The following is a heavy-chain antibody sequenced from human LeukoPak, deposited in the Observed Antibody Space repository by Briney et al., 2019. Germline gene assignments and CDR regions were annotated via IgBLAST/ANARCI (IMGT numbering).Heavy chain of an antibody. CDR2: TSGSGGSA. J-gene: IGHJ6*02. CDR3: ARDRGFIGVFYNGIDV. D-gene: IGHD3-10*01. CDR1: GLTFTYYA. Sequence: GGSLRLSCTASGLTFTYYAMTWVRQAPGKGLEWVSLTSGSGGSAKYADSVRGRFTISRDNAKNSLYLQMNSLRAEDTAVYYCARDRGFIGVFYNGIDVWGQGTTVTVSS. V-gene: IGHV3-23*01.